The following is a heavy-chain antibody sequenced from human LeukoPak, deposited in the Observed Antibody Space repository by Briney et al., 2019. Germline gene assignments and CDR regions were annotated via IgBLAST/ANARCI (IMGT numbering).Heavy chain of an antibody. D-gene: IGHD6-25*01. Sequence: GESLQISCKGSGYTFTNYWIAWVRQMPGKGLEWMGIIHPGDSNTKYSPSFQGQVTISADRSISTAYLQWSTLKASDTAMYHCARGGLLTAHSGYHYYYYMDVWGKGTTVTVSS. CDR1: GYTFTNYW. CDR3: ARGGLLTAHSGYHYYYYMDV. V-gene: IGHV5-51*01. CDR2: IHPGDSNT. J-gene: IGHJ6*03.